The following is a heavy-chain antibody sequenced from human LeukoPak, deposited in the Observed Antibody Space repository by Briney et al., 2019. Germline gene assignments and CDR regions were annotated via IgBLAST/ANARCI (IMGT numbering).Heavy chain of an antibody. J-gene: IGHJ4*02. CDR1: GFTFSSHA. CDR3: AKAPVTTCSGAYCYPFDY. D-gene: IGHD2-15*01. V-gene: IGHV3-23*01. Sequence: PGGSLRLSCAASGFTFSSHAMSWVRQGPGKGLEWVSAISVSGNTYHADSVKGRFTISRDSSKNTLYLQMNSLRAEDAAVYYCAKAPVTTCSGAYCYPFDYWGQGTLVTVSS. CDR2: ISVSGNT.